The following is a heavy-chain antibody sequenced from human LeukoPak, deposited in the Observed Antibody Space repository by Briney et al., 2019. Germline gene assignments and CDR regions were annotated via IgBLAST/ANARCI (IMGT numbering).Heavy chain of an antibody. CDR1: GFTFSSYE. V-gene: IGHV3-15*01. CDR2: IKSKTDGGTT. Sequence: PGGSLRLSCAASGFTFSSYEMNWVRQAPGKGLEWVGRIKSKTDGGTTDYAAPVKGRFTISRDDSKNTLYLQMNSLKTEDTAVYYCTTVSMVRGVISRYYYYYMDVWGKGTTVTISS. CDR3: TTVSMVRGVISRYYYYYMDV. J-gene: IGHJ6*03. D-gene: IGHD3-10*01.